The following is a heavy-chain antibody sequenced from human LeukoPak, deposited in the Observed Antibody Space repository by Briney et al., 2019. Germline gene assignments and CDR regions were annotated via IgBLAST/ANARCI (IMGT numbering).Heavy chain of an antibody. J-gene: IGHJ4*02. D-gene: IGHD1-26*01. CDR1: GFTFSSYG. CDR2: ISYDGSNK. V-gene: IGHV3-30*18. Sequence: GGSLRLSCAASGFTFSSYGMHWVRQAPGKGLEWVAVISYDGSNKYYADSVKGRFTISRDNSKNTLYLQMNSLRAEDTAVYYRAKEGEEGFDYWGQGTLVTVSS. CDR3: AKEGEEGFDY.